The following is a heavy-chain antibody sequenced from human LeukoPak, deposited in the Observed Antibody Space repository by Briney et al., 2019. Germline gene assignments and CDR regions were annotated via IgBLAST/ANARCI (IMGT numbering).Heavy chain of an antibody. D-gene: IGHD6-19*01. CDR3: AKDLRAVAGSAWYFAL. Sequence: GGSLRLSCAASGFTFSSYGMHWVRQAPGKGLEWVAVISYDGSNKYYADSVKGRFTISRDNSKNTLYLQMNSLRAEDTAVYYCAKDLRAVAGSAWYFALWGRGTLVTVSS. CDR2: ISYDGSNK. CDR1: GFTFSSYG. J-gene: IGHJ2*01. V-gene: IGHV3-30*18.